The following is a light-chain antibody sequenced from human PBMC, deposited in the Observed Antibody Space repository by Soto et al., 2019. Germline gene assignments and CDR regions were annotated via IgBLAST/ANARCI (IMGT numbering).Light chain of an antibody. CDR1: QSVGTS. CDR2: DAA. J-gene: IGKJ1*01. CDR3: QHRSSWPRS. V-gene: IGKV3-11*01. Sequence: DIVLTQSPATLSLSPGDRATLSCRASQSVGTSLAWYKQQPGQAPSLLIHDAAYRASGIPERFSGSGSETAFSLSIGSLEPDEFAVYYCQHRSSWPRSFGRGTKVEV.